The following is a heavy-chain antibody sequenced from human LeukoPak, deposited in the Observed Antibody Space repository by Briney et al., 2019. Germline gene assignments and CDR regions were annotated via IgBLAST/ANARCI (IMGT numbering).Heavy chain of an antibody. J-gene: IGHJ4*02. V-gene: IGHV1-46*01. D-gene: IGHD3-3*01. Sequence: ASVKVSCKAFGYTFTSNYMHWVRQAPGQGPEWMGVISPSGGSTTYAQKFQGRVTLTRDMSTSTDYLELSSLRSEDTAVYYCARGVGGVDYDFWSGHQHYLDYWGQGTLVTVSS. CDR2: ISPSGGST. CDR1: GYTFTSNY. CDR3: ARGVGGVDYDFWSGHQHYLDY.